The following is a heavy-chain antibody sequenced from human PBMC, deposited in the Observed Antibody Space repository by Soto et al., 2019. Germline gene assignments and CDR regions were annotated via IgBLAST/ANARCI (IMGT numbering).Heavy chain of an antibody. CDR3: ARDGRKQLWVEGLNSMDV. CDR1: AYTFTTYG. J-gene: IGHJ6*02. Sequence: QVQLVQSGPEVKKPGASVKVSCKASAYTFTTYGIIWVRQAPGQGLEWMGWISGYNGQTNYAQKFRGRVTITTDTSTSTGYMELRSLRSDDTAMYYCARDGRKQLWVEGLNSMDVWGQGTTVTVSS. CDR2: ISGYNGQT. V-gene: IGHV1-18*01. D-gene: IGHD5-18*01.